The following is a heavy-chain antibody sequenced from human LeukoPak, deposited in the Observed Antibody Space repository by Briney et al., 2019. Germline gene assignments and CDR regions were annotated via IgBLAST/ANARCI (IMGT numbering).Heavy chain of an antibody. CDR3: ARTFSYYDFWSGSDRYFDY. J-gene: IGHJ4*02. CDR1: GYSFTSYW. D-gene: IGHD3-3*01. Sequence: GESLKISCKGSGYSFTSYWIGWVRQMPGKGLEWMGIIYPGDSDTRYSPSFQGQVTISADKSISTAYLQWSSLKASDTAMYYCARTFSYYDFWSGSDRYFDYWGQGTLVTVSS. V-gene: IGHV5-51*01. CDR2: IYPGDSDT.